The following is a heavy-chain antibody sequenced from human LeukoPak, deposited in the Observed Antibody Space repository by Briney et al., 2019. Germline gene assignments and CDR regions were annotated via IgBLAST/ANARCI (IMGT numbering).Heavy chain of an antibody. CDR1: GYTFTGYY. CDR3: ARVRSIAAAGTYFQH. J-gene: IGHJ1*01. Sequence: VASVKVSCKASGYTFTGYYMHWVRQAPGQGLEWMGWINPNSGGTNYAQKFQGRVTMTRDTSISTAYMELSRLRSDDTAVYYCARVRSIAAAGTYFQHWGQGTLVTVSS. CDR2: INPNSGGT. V-gene: IGHV1-2*02. D-gene: IGHD6-13*01.